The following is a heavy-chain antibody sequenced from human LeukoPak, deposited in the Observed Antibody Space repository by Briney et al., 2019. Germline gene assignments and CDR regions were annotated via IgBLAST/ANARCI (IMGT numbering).Heavy chain of an antibody. CDR3: ARDSAGNDY. CDR1: GFTFSTYW. Sequence: GSLRLSCAASGFTFSTYWMSWVRQAPGKGLGWVANIKQDGSEKYYVDYVKGRFTISRDNAKNSLYLQMNSLRAEDTAMYYCARDSAGNDYWGQGTLVTVSS. D-gene: IGHD6-13*01. CDR2: IKQDGSEK. J-gene: IGHJ4*02. V-gene: IGHV3-7*01.